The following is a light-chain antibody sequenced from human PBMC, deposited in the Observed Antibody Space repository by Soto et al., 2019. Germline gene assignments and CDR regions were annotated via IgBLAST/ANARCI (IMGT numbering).Light chain of an antibody. V-gene: IGLV2-14*01. CDR2: DVS. Sequence: QSALTQHASVSGSPGQSITISCTGTSSDVGGYNYVSWYQQHPGKAPKLMIYDVSKRPSGVSNRFSGSKSGNTASLTISGLQAEDEADYYCSSYTSSSTLVVFGGGTKVTVL. CDR1: SSDVGGYNY. CDR3: SSYTSSSTLVV. J-gene: IGLJ2*01.